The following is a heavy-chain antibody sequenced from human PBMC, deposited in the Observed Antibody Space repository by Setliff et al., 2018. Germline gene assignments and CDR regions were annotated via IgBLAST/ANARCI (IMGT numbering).Heavy chain of an antibody. J-gene: IGHJ6*03. CDR2: IYYSGST. CDR1: GGSISSHY. Sequence: SETLSLTCTVSGGSISSHYWSWIRQPPGKGLEWIGYIYYSGSTNYNPSLKSRVTISVDTSKNQFSLKLSSVTAADTAVYYCARDAWYYDFWSGYDFDYYYCMDVWGKGTTVTVSS. V-gene: IGHV4-59*11. CDR3: ARDAWYYDFWSGYDFDYYYCMDV. D-gene: IGHD3-3*01.